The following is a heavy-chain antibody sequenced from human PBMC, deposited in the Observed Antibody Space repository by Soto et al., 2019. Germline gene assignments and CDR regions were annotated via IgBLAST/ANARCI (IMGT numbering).Heavy chain of an antibody. J-gene: IGHJ6*02. V-gene: IGHV1-8*01. D-gene: IGHD1-1*01. CDR1: GYTFTSYD. CDR2: MNPNGGNT. Sequence: QVQLVQSGAEVKKPGASVKVSCKASGYTFTSYDINWVRQATGQGLEWMGWMNPNGGNTGYAQKFQGRVTMTRNTSISTAYMELSSLRSEDAAVYYCARERTGTTSMDVWGQGTTVTVSS. CDR3: ARERTGTTSMDV.